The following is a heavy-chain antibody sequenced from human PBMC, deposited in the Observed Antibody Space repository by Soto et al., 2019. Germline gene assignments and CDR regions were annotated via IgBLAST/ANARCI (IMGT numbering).Heavy chain of an antibody. CDR2: IYSGGGI. Sequence: EVQLVESGGGLVQPGGSLRLSCAGSGFIGSTYHMSWVRQTPGKGLERVSGIYSGGGIYYSDSVRGRFTISIDDSKNTLYRQKNSLRFEDTADCYCARDLDLPGGSGRSGGWFEPWGQGTLVTVSS. J-gene: IGHJ5*02. D-gene: IGHD6-19*01. CDR1: GFIGSTYH. V-gene: IGHV3-53*01. CDR3: ARDLDLPGGSGRSGGWFEP.